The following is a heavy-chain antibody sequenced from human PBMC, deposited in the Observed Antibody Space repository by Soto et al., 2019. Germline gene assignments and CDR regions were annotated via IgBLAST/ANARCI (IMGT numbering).Heavy chain of an antibody. V-gene: IGHV4-4*02. CDR2: IYHSGST. Sequence: PSETLSLTCAVYGGSISSSNWWSWVRQPAGKGLEWIGEIYHSGSTNYTPSLKSRVTISVDKSKNQFSLKLSSVTAADTAVYYCARTRFGELLGPYYYYYGMDVGGQGTTVTVSS. D-gene: IGHD3-10*01. CDR3: ARTRFGELLGPYYYYYGMDV. J-gene: IGHJ6*02. CDR1: GGSISSSNW.